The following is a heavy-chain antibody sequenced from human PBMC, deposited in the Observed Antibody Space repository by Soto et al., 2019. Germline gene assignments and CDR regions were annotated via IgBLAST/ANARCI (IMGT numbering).Heavy chain of an antibody. D-gene: IGHD5-18*01. V-gene: IGHV3-7*03. CDR1: VFTCSSYW. J-gene: IGHJ4*02. CDR3: ARGDGSYGFDY. Sequence: WWSLRLSCSASVFTCSSYWMSWFRQAPGKGLEWVANIKQDGSEKYYVDSVKGRFTISRDNAKNSLYLQMNSLRAEDTAVYYCARGDGSYGFDYWGQGTLVTVSS. CDR2: IKQDGSEK.